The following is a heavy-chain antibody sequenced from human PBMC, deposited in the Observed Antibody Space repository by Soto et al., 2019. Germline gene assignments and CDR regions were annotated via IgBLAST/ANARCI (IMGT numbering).Heavy chain of an antibody. CDR1: GGSISSAGYY. CDR3: ASSGSGTYYPTTFDY. V-gene: IGHV4-31*03. D-gene: IGHD3-10*01. CDR2: IYYSGST. Sequence: QVQLQESGPGLVKPSQTLSLTCTVSGGSISSAGYYWSWIRQHPGKGLEWIGYIYYSGSTYYNPSPKSRVTISVDTSKNQFSLQLSSVTAADTAVYYCASSGSGTYYPTTFDYWGQGTLVTVSS. J-gene: IGHJ4*02.